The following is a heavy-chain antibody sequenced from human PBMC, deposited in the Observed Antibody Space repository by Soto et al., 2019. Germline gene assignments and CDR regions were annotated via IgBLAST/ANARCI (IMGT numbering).Heavy chain of an antibody. CDR1: GYTFTSYY. D-gene: IGHD2-21*02. J-gene: IGHJ3*02. Sequence: ASVKVSCKASGYTFTSYYMHWARQAPGQGLEWMGIINPSGGSTSYAQKFQGRVTMTRDTSTSTVYMELSSLRSEDTAVYYCARGLAYCGGDCYLTPDAFDIWGQGTMVTVSS. V-gene: IGHV1-46*01. CDR3: ARGLAYCGGDCYLTPDAFDI. CDR2: INPSGGST.